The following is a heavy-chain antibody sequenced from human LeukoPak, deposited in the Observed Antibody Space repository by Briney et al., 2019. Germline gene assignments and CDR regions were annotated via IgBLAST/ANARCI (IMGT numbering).Heavy chain of an antibody. CDR1: GFTFSIYT. Sequence: PGGSLRLSCVASGFTFSIYTMSWVRQAPGKGLEWVSAISGSGGSTYYADSVKGRFTISRDNSKNTLYLQMNSLRAEDTAVYYCAKVLDYEFDYWGQGTLVTVSS. D-gene: IGHD4-17*01. CDR3: AKVLDYEFDY. CDR2: ISGSGGST. J-gene: IGHJ4*02. V-gene: IGHV3-23*01.